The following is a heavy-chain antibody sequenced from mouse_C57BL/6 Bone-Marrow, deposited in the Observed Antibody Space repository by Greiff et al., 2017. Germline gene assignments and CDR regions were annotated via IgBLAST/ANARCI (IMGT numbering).Heavy chain of an antibody. CDR2: IYPGSGST. CDR1: GYTFTSYW. V-gene: IGHV1-55*01. CDR3: ARYPNYYYWDIDV. Sequence: QVQLQQPGAELVKPGASVKMSCKASGYTFTSYWITWVKQRPGQGLEWIGDIYPGSGSTNYNEQFKSKATLTVDTSSSTAYMQLSSLTSEDSAVYDSARYPNYYYWDIDVWGTGTAVTVSS. J-gene: IGHJ1*03. D-gene: IGHD1-1*01.